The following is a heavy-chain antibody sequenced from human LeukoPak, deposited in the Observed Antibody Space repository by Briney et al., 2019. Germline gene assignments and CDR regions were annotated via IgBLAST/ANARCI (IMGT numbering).Heavy chain of an antibody. J-gene: IGHJ5*02. CDR3: AKDVKGYCSSTSCYSLPGDWFDP. V-gene: IGHV3-23*01. CDR2: ISGSGGST. D-gene: IGHD2-2*01. CDR1: GFTFSNYA. Sequence: GGSLRLSCAASGFTFSNYAMSWVRQAPGKGLEWVSAISGSGGSTYYADSVKGRFTISRDNSKNTLCLQMNSLRAEDTAVYYCAKDVKGYCSSTSCYSLPGDWFDPWGQGTLVTVSS.